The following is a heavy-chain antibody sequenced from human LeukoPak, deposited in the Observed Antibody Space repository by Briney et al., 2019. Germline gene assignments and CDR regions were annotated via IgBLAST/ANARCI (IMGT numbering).Heavy chain of an antibody. CDR1: GGSISSYY. V-gene: IGHV4-59*01. D-gene: IGHD3/OR15-3a*01. Sequence: SETLSLTCTVSGGSISSYYWSWIRQPPGEGLEWIGYIYYSGSTNYNPSLKSRVTISVDTSKNQFSLKLSSVTAADTAVYYCAREGEDWSAPTAAFDIWGQGTMVTVSS. CDR2: IYYSGST. CDR3: AREGEDWSAPTAAFDI. J-gene: IGHJ3*02.